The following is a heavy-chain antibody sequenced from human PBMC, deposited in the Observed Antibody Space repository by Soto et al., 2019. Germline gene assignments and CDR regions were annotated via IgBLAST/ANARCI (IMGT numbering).Heavy chain of an antibody. Sequence: PGGSLRLSCAASGFTFSSYAMSWVRQAPGKGLEWVSAISGSGSSTYYADSVKGRFTISRDNSKNTLYLQMNSLRAEDTAVYYCAKDDGCSILTGSDFDYWGQGTMVTVSS. CDR2: ISGSGSST. CDR3: AKDDGCSILTGSDFDY. J-gene: IGHJ4*02. V-gene: IGHV3-23*01. D-gene: IGHD3-9*01. CDR1: GFTFSSYA.